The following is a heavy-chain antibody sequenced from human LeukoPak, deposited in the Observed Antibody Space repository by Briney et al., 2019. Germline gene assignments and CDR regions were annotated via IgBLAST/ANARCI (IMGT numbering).Heavy chain of an antibody. CDR3: ARGQDYGDYVSHFDY. CDR1: GGSFSGYY. CDR2: INHSGST. D-gene: IGHD4-17*01. Sequence: SETLSLTCAVYGGSFSGYYWSWIRQPPGKGLEWIWEINHSGSTNYNPSLKGRVTISVDTSKNQFSLKLSSVTAADTAVYYCARGQDYGDYVSHFDYWGQGTLVTVSS. J-gene: IGHJ4*02. V-gene: IGHV4-34*01.